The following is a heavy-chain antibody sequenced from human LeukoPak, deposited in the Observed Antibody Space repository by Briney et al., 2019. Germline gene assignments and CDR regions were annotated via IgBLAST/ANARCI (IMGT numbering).Heavy chain of an antibody. Sequence: GGSLRLSCAASGFTFSSYAMSWVRQAPGKGLEWVSAISGSGGSTYYADSVKGRFTISRDNSKNTLYLQMNSLRAEDTAVYYCAKTPDYDFWSCNFDYWGQGTLVTVSS. J-gene: IGHJ4*02. CDR1: GFTFSSYA. V-gene: IGHV3-23*01. CDR2: ISGSGGST. D-gene: IGHD3-3*01. CDR3: AKTPDYDFWSCNFDY.